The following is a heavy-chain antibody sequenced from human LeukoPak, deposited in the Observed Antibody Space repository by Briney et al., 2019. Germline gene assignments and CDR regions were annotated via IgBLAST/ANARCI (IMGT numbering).Heavy chain of an antibody. CDR2: ISGNGGNT. D-gene: IGHD4-17*01. Sequence: GGSLRLSCAASGFTFSSYAMSWVRQAPGKGLEWVSGISGNGGNTFYADSVKGRFTITRDNSQNTLYVQMHSLRAEDTAVYYCMTTVTTGLVLDYWGQGTLVTVSS. CDR3: MTTVTTGLVLDY. V-gene: IGHV3-23*01. J-gene: IGHJ4*02. CDR1: GFTFSSYA.